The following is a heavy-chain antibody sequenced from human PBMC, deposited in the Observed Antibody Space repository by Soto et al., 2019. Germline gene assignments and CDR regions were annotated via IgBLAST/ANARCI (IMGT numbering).Heavy chain of an antibody. D-gene: IGHD5-12*01. V-gene: IGHV1-18*01. CDR3: ARGYSGYDYVEYNWFDP. CDR2: ISAYNGNT. CDR1: GYTFTSYG. Sequence: GASVKVSCKASGYTFTSYGISWVRQAPGQGLEWMGWISAYNGNTNYAQKLQGRVTMTTDTSTSTAYMELRSLRSDDTAVYYCARGYSGYDYVEYNWFDPWGQGTLVIVSS. J-gene: IGHJ5*02.